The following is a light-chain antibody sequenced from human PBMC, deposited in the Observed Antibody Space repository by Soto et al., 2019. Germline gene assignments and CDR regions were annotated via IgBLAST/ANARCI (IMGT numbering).Light chain of an antibody. J-gene: IGKJ1*01. CDR2: GAS. V-gene: IGKV3-15*01. Sequence: EIVMTQSPATLSVSPGERATLSCRASQSVSSNLAWYQQKPGQAPRLLIYGASTMPTGIPARFSGSGSGTEFTLTISSLQSEDFAVYYCQQYNNWPPGTFGQGTKVEIK. CDR3: QQYNNWPPGT. CDR1: QSVSSN.